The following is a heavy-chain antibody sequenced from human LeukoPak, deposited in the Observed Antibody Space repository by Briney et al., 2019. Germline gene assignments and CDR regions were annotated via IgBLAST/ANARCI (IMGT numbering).Heavy chain of an antibody. Sequence: GGSLRLSCAASGVTVGSNFMTWVRQAPGKGLEWLSVLYSNGDTYYADSVKGRFTISRDSSKNTLYLQMDSLRAEDTAVYYCAVRSASGWFDPWGQGTLVTVSS. CDR2: LYSNGDT. V-gene: IGHV3-53*01. J-gene: IGHJ5*02. CDR3: AVRSASGWFDP. CDR1: GVTVGSNF. D-gene: IGHD1-26*01.